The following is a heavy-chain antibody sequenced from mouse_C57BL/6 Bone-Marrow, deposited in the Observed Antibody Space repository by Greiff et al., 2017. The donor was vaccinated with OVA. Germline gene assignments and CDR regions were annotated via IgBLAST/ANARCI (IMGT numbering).Heavy chain of an antibody. D-gene: IGHD2-2*01. V-gene: IGHV1-64*01. J-gene: IGHJ2*01. CDR3: ARRSMVTTGDYFDY. Sequence: VQLQQPGAELVKPGASVKLSCKASGYTFTSYWMHWVKQRPGQGLEWIGMIHPNSGSTNYNEKFKSKATLTVDKSSSTAYMQLSSLTSEDSAVYYCARRSMVTTGDYFDYWGQGTTLTVSS. CDR2: IHPNSGST. CDR1: GYTFTSYW.